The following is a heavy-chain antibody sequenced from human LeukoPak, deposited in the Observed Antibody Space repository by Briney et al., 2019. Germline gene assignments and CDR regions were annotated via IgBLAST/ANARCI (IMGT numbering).Heavy chain of an antibody. J-gene: IGHJ4*02. Sequence: SSETLSLTCAVYGGSFTTYYWSWIRQPPGKGLEWIGDIYHTGSTTYNPSLKSRVTISVDTSKNQFSLRLSSVTAADTAVYYCARRTYPRLFDYWGQGTLVTVSS. CDR2: IYHTGST. CDR3: ARRTYPRLFDY. CDR1: GGSFTTYY. V-gene: IGHV4-34*01. D-gene: IGHD6-25*01.